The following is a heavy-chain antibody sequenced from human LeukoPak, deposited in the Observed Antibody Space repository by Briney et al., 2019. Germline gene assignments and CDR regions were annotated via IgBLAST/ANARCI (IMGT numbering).Heavy chain of an antibody. CDR2: ISWDGGST. CDR1: GFTFDDYT. CDR3: AKDGGYDLYFDY. J-gene: IGHJ4*02. V-gene: IGHV3-43*01. D-gene: IGHD5-12*01. Sequence: GGSLRLSCAASGFTFDDYTMHWVRQAPGKGLGWVSLISWDGGSTYYADSVKGRFTISRDNSKNSLYLQMNSLRTEDTALYYCAKDGGYDLYFDYWGQGTLVTVSS.